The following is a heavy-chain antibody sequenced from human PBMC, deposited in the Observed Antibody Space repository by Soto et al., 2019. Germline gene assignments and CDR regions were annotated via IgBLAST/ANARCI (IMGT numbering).Heavy chain of an antibody. Sequence: SETHSLTCTVFGGSVGSGSYYWSWIRQPPGKGLEWIGYIYYSGSTNYNPSLKSRVTISVDTSKNQFSLKLSSVTAADTAVYYCARGGGYCSGGSCHGPDYWGQGTLVTVSS. CDR3: ARGGGYCSGGSCHGPDY. J-gene: IGHJ4*02. D-gene: IGHD2-15*01. V-gene: IGHV4-61*01. CDR2: IYYSGST. CDR1: GGSVGSGSYY.